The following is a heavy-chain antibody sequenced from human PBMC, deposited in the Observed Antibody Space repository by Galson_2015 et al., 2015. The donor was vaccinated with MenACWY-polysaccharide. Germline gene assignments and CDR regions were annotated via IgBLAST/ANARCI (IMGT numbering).Heavy chain of an antibody. CDR3: AREGFCSGGTCYFYDY. CDR2: LSQTTTT. J-gene: IGHJ4*02. Sequence: SLRLSCAASGFAFSNYGMAWVRQAPGKGLEWVSALSQTTTTYYSASVTGRFTISRDNSKNTLYLQMNSLRVEDTAVYYCAREGFCSGGTCYFYDYWGQGILVTVSA. D-gene: IGHD2-15*01. V-gene: IGHV3-23*01. CDR1: GFAFSNYG.